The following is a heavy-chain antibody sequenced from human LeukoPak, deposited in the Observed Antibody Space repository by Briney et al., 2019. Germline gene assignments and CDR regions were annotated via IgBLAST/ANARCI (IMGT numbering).Heavy chain of an antibody. CDR3: VEANLPYGKDV. Sequence: ASVKVSCTASGYTFTSYDINWVRQATGQGLEWMGWMNPNSGNTGYAQKFQGRVTMTRNTSISTAYMELGSLRSEDTAFYFLVEANLPYGKDVRGQGTTVTVSS. CDR2: MNPNSGNT. D-gene: IGHD2-8*01. V-gene: IGHV1-8*01. J-gene: IGHJ6*02. CDR1: GYTFTSYD.